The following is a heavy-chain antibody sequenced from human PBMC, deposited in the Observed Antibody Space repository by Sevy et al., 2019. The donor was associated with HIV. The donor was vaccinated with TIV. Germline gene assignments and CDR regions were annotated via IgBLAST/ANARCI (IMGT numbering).Heavy chain of an antibody. CDR3: AKDHYYYDSSGPGSGP. CDR2: ISSSGSSI. CDR1: GFTFSSYD. V-gene: IGHV3-48*03. J-gene: IGHJ5*02. Sequence: GGSLRLSCTASGFTFSSYDMNWVRQAPGKGLEWVSKISSSGSSINYADSVKGRFTISRNNAKNSLNLQMNSLRAEDTALYYCAKDHYYYDSSGPGSGPWGQGTLVTVSS. D-gene: IGHD3-22*01.